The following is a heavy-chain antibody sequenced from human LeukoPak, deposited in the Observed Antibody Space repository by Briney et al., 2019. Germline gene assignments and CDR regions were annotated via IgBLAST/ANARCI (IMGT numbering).Heavy chain of an antibody. CDR2: MNPNSGNT. V-gene: IGHV1-8*01. CDR3: AKEGLAVTYTGGFLDY. Sequence: ASVKVSCKASGYTFTSYDINWVRQATGQGLEWMGWMNPNSGNTGYAQKFQGRVTMTRNTSISTAYMELSSLRSEDTAVYYCAKEGLAVTYTGGFLDYWGQGTLVTVSS. D-gene: IGHD6-19*01. CDR1: GYTFTSYD. J-gene: IGHJ4*02.